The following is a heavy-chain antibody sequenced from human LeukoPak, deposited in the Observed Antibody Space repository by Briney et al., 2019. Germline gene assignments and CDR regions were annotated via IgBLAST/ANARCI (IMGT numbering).Heavy chain of an antibody. J-gene: IGHJ4*02. V-gene: IGHV4-4*07. CDR1: GGSISSYY. D-gene: IGHD6-19*01. CDR3: ARDGSSGWYGAIDY. Sequence: KPSETLSLTCTVSGGSISSYYWSWIRQPAGKGLEWIGRIYTSGSTNYNPSLKSRVTISVDKSKNQFSPKLSSVTAADTAVYYCARDGSSGWYGAIDYWGQGTLVTVSS. CDR2: IYTSGST.